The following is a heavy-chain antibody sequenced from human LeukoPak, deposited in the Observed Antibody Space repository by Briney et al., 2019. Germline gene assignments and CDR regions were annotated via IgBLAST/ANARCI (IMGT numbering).Heavy chain of an antibody. Sequence: GGSLRLSCVASGFTFGHNAMAWVRQAPGKGLEWVSAISGSGGSTYYADSVKGRFTISRDNSKNTLYLQMNSLRAEDTAVYYCAKVRGWNDAGEDYWGQGTLVTVSS. V-gene: IGHV3-23*01. D-gene: IGHD1-1*01. CDR3: AKVRGWNDAGEDY. CDR2: ISGSGGST. CDR1: GFTFGHNA. J-gene: IGHJ4*02.